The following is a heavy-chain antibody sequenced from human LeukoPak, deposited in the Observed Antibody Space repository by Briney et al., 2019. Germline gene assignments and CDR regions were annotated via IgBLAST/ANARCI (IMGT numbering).Heavy chain of an antibody. D-gene: IGHD6-19*01. CDR1: GFTFDDYA. V-gene: IGHV3-9*01. CDR2: ISWNSGSI. CDR3: AKGYSSGWYRRFFHNWFDP. Sequence: GGSLRLSCAASGFTFDDYAMHWVRQAPGKGLEWVSGISWNSGSIGYADSVKGRFTISRDNAKNSLYLQMNSLRAEDTALYYCAKGYSSGWYRRFFHNWFDPWGQGTLVTVSS. J-gene: IGHJ5*02.